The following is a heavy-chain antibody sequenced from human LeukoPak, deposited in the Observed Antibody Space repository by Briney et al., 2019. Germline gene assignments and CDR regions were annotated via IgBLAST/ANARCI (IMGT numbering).Heavy chain of an antibody. Sequence: GGFLRLSCTASGFTFGDYAMSWVRQAPGKGLEWVGFIRSKAYGGTTEYAASVKGRFTISRDDSKSIAYLQMNSLKTEDTAVYYCTRHTYYYGSGSKIDYWGQGTLVTVSS. J-gene: IGHJ4*02. D-gene: IGHD3-10*01. CDR1: GFTFGDYA. CDR3: TRHTYYYGSGSKIDY. V-gene: IGHV3-49*04. CDR2: IRSKAYGGTT.